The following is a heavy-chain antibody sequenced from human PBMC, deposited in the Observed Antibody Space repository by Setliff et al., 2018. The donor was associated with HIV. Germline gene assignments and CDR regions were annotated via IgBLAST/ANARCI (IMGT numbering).Heavy chain of an antibody. V-gene: IGHV4-31*03. Sequence: PSETLSLTCTVSGGSISSGGYYWSWIRRHPGKGLEWIGYIYYSGSTYYNPSLKSRVTISVDTSKNQFSLKLSSVTAADTAVYYCARSKKRGDYYYYYYYMDVWGKGTTVTSP. CDR3: ARSKKRGDYYYYYYYMDV. CDR1: GGSISSGGYY. D-gene: IGHD3-16*01. CDR2: IYYSGST. J-gene: IGHJ6*03.